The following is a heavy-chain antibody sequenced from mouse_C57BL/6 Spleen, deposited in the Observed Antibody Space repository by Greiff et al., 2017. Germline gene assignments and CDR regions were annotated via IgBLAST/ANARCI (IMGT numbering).Heavy chain of an antibody. J-gene: IGHJ2*01. CDR2: INPGSGGT. CDR3: ARIDYDFLYYFDD. D-gene: IGHD2-4*01. CDR1: GYAFTNYL. Sequence: QVQLQQSGAELVRPGTSVKVSCKASGYAFTNYLIEWVKQRPGQGLEWIGVINPGSGGTNDNEKFKGKATLTADKSSSTAYMQLSSLTSEDSAVYFCARIDYDFLYYFDDRGQGTTLTVSS. V-gene: IGHV1-54*01.